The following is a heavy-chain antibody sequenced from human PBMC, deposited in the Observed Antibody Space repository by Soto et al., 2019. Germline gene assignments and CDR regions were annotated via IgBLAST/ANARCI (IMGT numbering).Heavy chain of an antibody. CDR2: INPSGGST. J-gene: IGHJ4*02. CDR1: GYTFTSYY. D-gene: IGHD2-21*02. Sequence: GASVKVSCKASGYTFTSYYMHWVRQAPGQGLEWMGIINPSGGSTSYAQKFQGRVTMTRDTSTSTVYMELSSLRSEDTAVYYCARRSGCGGDCWTFDYWGQGTLVTVSS. CDR3: ARRSGCGGDCWTFDY. V-gene: IGHV1-46*01.